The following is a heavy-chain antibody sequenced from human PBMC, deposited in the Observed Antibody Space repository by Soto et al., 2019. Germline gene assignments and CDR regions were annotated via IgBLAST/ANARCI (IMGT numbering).Heavy chain of an antibody. V-gene: IGHV2-5*02. CDR1: GFSLSTSGVG. CDR2: IYWDDDK. D-gene: IGHD3-3*01. CDR3: AHAITIYPEVYYYYYMDV. J-gene: IGHJ6*03. Sequence: ESGPTLVNPTQTLTLTCTFSGFSLSTSGVGVGWIRQPPGKALEWLALIYWDDDKRYSPSLKSRLTITKDTSKNQVVLTMTNMDPVDTATYYCAHAITIYPEVYYYYYMDVWGKGTTVTVSS.